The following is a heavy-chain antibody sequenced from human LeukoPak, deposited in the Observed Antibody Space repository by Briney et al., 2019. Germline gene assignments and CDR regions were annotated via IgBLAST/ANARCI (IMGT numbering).Heavy chain of an antibody. CDR2: ISGSGGST. J-gene: IGHJ5*02. CDR3: AKGRMVRGVNWFDP. Sequence: GGSLRLSCAASGFTFSSYSMSWVRQAPGKGLEWVSAISGSGGSTYYADSVKGRFTISRDNSKNTLYLQMNSLRAEDTAVYYCAKGRMVRGVNWFDPWGQGTLVTVSS. D-gene: IGHD3-10*01. V-gene: IGHV3-23*01. CDR1: GFTFSSYS.